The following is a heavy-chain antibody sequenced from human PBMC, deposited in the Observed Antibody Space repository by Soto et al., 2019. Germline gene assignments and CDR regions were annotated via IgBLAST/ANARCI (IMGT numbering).Heavy chain of an antibody. V-gene: IGHV1-18*01. Sequence: QVQLVQSGAEVKKPGASVKVSCKASGYTFTSYGSSWVRQAPGQGLEWMGWISAYNGNTNYAQKLQGRVTMTTDTSTSTAYMELRSLRSDDTAVYYCARRYYDILTGLIYYGMDVWGQGTTVTVSS. CDR3: ARRYYDILTGLIYYGMDV. J-gene: IGHJ6*02. CDR2: ISAYNGNT. CDR1: GYTFTSYG. D-gene: IGHD3-9*01.